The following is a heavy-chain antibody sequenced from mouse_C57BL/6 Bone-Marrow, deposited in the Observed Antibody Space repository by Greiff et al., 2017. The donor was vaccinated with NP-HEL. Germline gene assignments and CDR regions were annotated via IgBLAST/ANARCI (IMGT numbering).Heavy chain of an antibody. CDR3: ASRTTVVATPFGY. V-gene: IGHV1-9*01. D-gene: IGHD1-1*01. J-gene: IGHJ3*01. Sequence: VMLVESGAELMKPGASVKLSCKATGYTFTGYWIEWVKQRPGHGLEWIGEILPGSGSTNYNEKFKGKATFTADTSSNTAYMQLSSLTTDDSAIFDCASRTTVVATPFGYWGQGTLVTVSA. CDR1: GYTFTGYW. CDR2: ILPGSGST.